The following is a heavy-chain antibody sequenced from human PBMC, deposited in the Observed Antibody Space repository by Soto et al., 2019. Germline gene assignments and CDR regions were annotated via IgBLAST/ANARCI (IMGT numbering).Heavy chain of an antibody. J-gene: IGHJ5*01. Sequence: GGSLRLSCAASGFTFTRYWMNWFRQAPGKGPEWVANIKQDGGEKYYVDSVKGRFTISRDNADNSLILQMNSLRAEDTAVYYCARGMTVAANWFDSWGQGTLVTVSS. CDR2: IKQDGGEK. D-gene: IGHD6-19*01. CDR3: ARGMTVAANWFDS. CDR1: GFTFTRYW. V-gene: IGHV3-7*02.